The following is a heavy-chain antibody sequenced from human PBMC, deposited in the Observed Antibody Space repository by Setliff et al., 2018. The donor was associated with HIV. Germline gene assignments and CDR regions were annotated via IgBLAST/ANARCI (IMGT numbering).Heavy chain of an antibody. Sequence: SETLSLTCSVSGDSIGTYYWNWIRQTPGKRLEWIGFFYYGGSTDYNPALKNRVAISVDTSKNQFSLRLSSVTAADTAVYYCARDQKGYSYGYFDSWGQGTLVTAPQ. J-gene: IGHJ4*02. D-gene: IGHD5-18*01. V-gene: IGHV4-59*12. CDR3: ARDQKGYSYGYFDS. CDR1: GDSIGTYY. CDR2: FYYGGST.